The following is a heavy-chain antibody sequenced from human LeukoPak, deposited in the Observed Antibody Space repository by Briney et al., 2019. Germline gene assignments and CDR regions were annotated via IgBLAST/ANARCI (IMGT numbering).Heavy chain of an antibody. Sequence: GGSLRLYCAASGFNFGEFWVAWVRQTPGMGLQWVADIKEDGSESFYVDSVKGRFTISRDNSKNTLYLQMNSLSAEDTAVYYCARGGDNTGYYQSFDYWGQGTLVTVSS. CDR1: GFNFGEFW. D-gene: IGHD3-9*01. V-gene: IGHV3-7*03. J-gene: IGHJ4*02. CDR2: IKEDGSES. CDR3: ARGGDNTGYYQSFDY.